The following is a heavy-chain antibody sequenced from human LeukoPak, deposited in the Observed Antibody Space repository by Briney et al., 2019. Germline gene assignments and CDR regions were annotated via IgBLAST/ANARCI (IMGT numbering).Heavy chain of an antibody. D-gene: IGHD6-13*01. CDR3: ARGGVAAAGARDYYYYYMDV. V-gene: IGHV3-30*04. J-gene: IGHJ6*03. Sequence: GGSLRLSCAASGFTFSSYAMSWVRQAPGKGLGWVAVISYDGSNKYYADSVKGRFTISRDNSKNTLYLQMNSLRAEDTAVYYCARGGVAAAGARDYYYYYMDVWGKGTTVTVSS. CDR2: ISYDGSNK. CDR1: GFTFSSYA.